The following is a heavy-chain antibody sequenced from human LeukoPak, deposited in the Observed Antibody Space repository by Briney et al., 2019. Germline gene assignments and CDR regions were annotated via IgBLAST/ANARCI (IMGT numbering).Heavy chain of an antibody. D-gene: IGHD3-22*01. CDR1: GFTFSSYA. CDR3: AKARWDYDSSGYYDYFDY. Sequence: GGSLRLSCAASGFTFSSYAMHWVRQAPGKGLEWVAVISYDGSNKYYADSVKGRFTISRDNSKNTLYLQMNSLRLEDTAVYYCAKARWDYDSSGYYDYFDYWGQGTLVTVSS. CDR2: ISYDGSNK. V-gene: IGHV3-30*04. J-gene: IGHJ4*02.